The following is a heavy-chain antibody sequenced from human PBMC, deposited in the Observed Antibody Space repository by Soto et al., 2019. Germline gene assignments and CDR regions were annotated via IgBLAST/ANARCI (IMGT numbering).Heavy chain of an antibody. J-gene: IGHJ4*02. CDR1: GYGFTTYG. D-gene: IGHD1-1*01. V-gene: IGHV1-18*01. Sequence: QVHLVQSGAEVKKPGASVKVSCKGSGYGFTTYGITWVRQAPGQGLEWMAWISAHNGNTNYAQKLQGRVTATRDTPTSRAYRELRSPRSDDTAVYYWARGRYGDYWGQGALVTVSS. CDR2: ISAHNGNT. CDR3: ARGRYGDY.